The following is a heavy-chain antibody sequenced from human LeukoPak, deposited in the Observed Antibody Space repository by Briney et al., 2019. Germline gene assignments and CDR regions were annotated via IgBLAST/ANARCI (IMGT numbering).Heavy chain of an antibody. Sequence: GGSLRLSCAASGFTFSSYGMHWVRQAPGKGLEWVAVIWYDGSNKYYADSVKGRFTISRDNSKNTLYLQMNSLRAEDTAVYYRAKGPYYGYVWGSYAPSFDSWGQGNLVTVSS. CDR3: AKGPYYGYVWGSYAPSFDS. CDR2: IWYDGSNK. CDR1: GFTFSSYG. V-gene: IGHV3-33*06. D-gene: IGHD3-16*01. J-gene: IGHJ4*02.